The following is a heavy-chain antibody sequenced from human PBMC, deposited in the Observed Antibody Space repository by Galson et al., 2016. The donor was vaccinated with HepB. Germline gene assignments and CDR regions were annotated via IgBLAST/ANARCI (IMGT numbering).Heavy chain of an antibody. J-gene: IGHJ1*01. CDR1: GFTFSSYA. Sequence: SLRLSCAASGFTFSSYAMSWFRQSPGKGLEWVSSISNSGGTTHYPDSVQRRFTISRDNSKNTLYLQMNSLTAADAALYYCANSYCTGTACYRWHFRGQGTLVIVSS. V-gene: IGHV3-23*01. CDR2: ISNSGGTT. CDR3: ANSYCTGTACYRWHF. D-gene: IGHD1-1*01.